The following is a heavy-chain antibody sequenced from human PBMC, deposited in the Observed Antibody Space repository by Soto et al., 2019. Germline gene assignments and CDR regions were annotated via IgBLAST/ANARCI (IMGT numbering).Heavy chain of an antibody. CDR2: IYYSGST. Sequence: SETLSLTCTVSGGSISSYYWSWIRQPPGKGLEWIGYIYYSGSTNYNPSLKSRVTISVDTSKNQFSLKLSSVTAADTAVYYCERGWEQLFLDYWGQGTLVTVSS. CDR3: ERGWEQLFLDY. CDR1: GGSISSYY. D-gene: IGHD1-26*01. V-gene: IGHV4-59*01. J-gene: IGHJ4*02.